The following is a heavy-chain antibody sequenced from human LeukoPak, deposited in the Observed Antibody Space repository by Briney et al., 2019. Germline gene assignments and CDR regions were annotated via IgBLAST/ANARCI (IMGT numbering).Heavy chain of an antibody. D-gene: IGHD3-16*01. CDR1: GGSISGGGYY. CDR2: IYYSGST. Sequence: PSETLSLTCTVSGGSISGGGYYWSWIRQHPGKGLEWIGYIYYSGSTYYNPSLKSRVTISVDTSNNQFSLKLSSVTAADTAVYYCANYDGAPRSWGQGTLVTVSS. CDR3: ANYDGAPRS. V-gene: IGHV4-31*03. J-gene: IGHJ4*02.